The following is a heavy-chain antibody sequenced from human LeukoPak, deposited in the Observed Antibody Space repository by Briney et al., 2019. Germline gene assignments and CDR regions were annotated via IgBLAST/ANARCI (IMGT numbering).Heavy chain of an antibody. D-gene: IGHD2-2*01. CDR3: TRRGYCSSTSCYVGLDAFDI. V-gene: IGHV3-9*01. CDR2: ISWNSGSI. CDR1: GSTFDDYA. J-gene: IGHJ3*02. Sequence: PGGSLRLSCAASGSTFDDYAMHWVRQAPGKGLEWVSGISWNSGSIGYADSVKGRFTISRDNAKNSLYLQMNSLRAEDTALYYCTRRGYCSSTSCYVGLDAFDIWGQGTMVTVSS.